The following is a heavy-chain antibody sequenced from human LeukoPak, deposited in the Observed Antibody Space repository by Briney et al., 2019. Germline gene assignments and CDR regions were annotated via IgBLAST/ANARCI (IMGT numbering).Heavy chain of an antibody. CDR1: GGTFSSYA. Sequence: ASVKVSCKASGGTFSSYAISWVRQAPGQGLEWMGGIIPIFGTANYAQKFQGRVTITADESTSTAYMELSSLRSEDTAVYYCASNPSIMITFGGVTWGQGTLVTVSS. CDR3: ASNPSIMITFGGVT. D-gene: IGHD3-16*01. J-gene: IGHJ5*02. CDR2: IIPIFGTA. V-gene: IGHV1-69*13.